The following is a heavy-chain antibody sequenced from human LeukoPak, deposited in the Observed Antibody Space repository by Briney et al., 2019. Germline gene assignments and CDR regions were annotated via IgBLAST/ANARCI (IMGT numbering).Heavy chain of an antibody. J-gene: IGHJ1*01. Sequence: ASVKVSCKASGYTFTSYGISWVRQAPGQGLEWMGRIIPILGIANYAQKFQGRVTITADKSTSTAYMELSSLRSEDTAVYYCAWVAANAEYFQHWGQGTLVTVSS. CDR3: AWVAANAEYFQH. CDR1: GYTFTSYG. D-gene: IGHD2-15*01. CDR2: IIPILGIA. V-gene: IGHV1-69*04.